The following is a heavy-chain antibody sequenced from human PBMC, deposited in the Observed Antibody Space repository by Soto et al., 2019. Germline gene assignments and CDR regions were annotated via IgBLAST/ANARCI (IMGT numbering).Heavy chain of an antibody. V-gene: IGHV1-18*01. Sequence: AAVKVSCKASGYTFNFYGITWVRQAPGQGLEWMGWISGFNGNTNYAADLQGRVTMATDTSTSTAYMELRGLRSDDTAVYYCARIGVSSGHESPDFDSWGQGTLVTVSS. D-gene: IGHD3-16*01. J-gene: IGHJ4*02. CDR2: ISGFNGNT. CDR3: ARIGVSSGHESPDFDS. CDR1: GYTFNFYG.